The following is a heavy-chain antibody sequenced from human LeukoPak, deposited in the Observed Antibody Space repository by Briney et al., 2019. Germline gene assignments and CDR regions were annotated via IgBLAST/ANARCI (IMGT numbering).Heavy chain of an antibody. CDR3: ARSPVRGGPYFDY. Sequence: SETLSLTCTVSGGSISSSSYYWGWIRQPPGKGLEWIGSIYHSGSTYYNPSLKSRITISVDTSKNQFSLKLSSVTAADTAVYYCARSPVRGGPYFDYWGQGTLVTVSS. CDR2: IYHSGST. J-gene: IGHJ4*02. V-gene: IGHV4-39*07. D-gene: IGHD3-10*01. CDR1: GGSISSSSYY.